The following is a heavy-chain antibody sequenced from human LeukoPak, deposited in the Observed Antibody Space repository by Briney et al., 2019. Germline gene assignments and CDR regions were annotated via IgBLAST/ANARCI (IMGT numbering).Heavy chain of an antibody. CDR1: GFTFSNPW. Sequence: PGGSLRLSCAASGFTFSNPWMSWVRQAPGKGLEWVSAISGSGGSTYYADSVKGRLTISRDNSKNTLYLQMNSLRAEDTAVYYCAKCKVTMVRGVIPFFDYWGQGTLVTVSS. CDR3: AKCKVTMVRGVIPFFDY. V-gene: IGHV3-23*01. CDR2: ISGSGGST. D-gene: IGHD3-10*01. J-gene: IGHJ4*02.